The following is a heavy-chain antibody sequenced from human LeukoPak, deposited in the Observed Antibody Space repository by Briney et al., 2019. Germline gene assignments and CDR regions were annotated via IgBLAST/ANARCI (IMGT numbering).Heavy chain of an antibody. J-gene: IGHJ4*02. CDR2: ISGSGGST. CDR1: GFTFSSYA. D-gene: IGHD1-26*01. Sequence: GGSLRLSCAASGFTFSSYAMSWVRQAPRKGLEWVSAISGSGGSTYYADSVKGRFTISRDNSKNTLYLQMNSLRAEDTAVYYCARDSTHSGSYSDFDYWGQGTLVTVSS. CDR3: ARDSTHSGSYSDFDY. V-gene: IGHV3-23*01.